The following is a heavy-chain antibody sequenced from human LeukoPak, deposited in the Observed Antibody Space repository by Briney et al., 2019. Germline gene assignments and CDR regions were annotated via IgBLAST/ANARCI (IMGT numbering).Heavy chain of an antibody. CDR1: GFIVSSDY. CDR2: LYSDGTT. CDR3: ANDYDFWSGYYGY. V-gene: IGHV3-53*01. J-gene: IGHJ4*02. Sequence: GGSLRLSCAVSGFIVSSDYMTWVRQAPGKGLEWVSVLYSDGTTYYADSVKGRFTISRDNSKNTLYLQMNSLRAEDTAVYYCANDYDFWSGYYGYWGQGTLVTVSS. D-gene: IGHD3-3*01.